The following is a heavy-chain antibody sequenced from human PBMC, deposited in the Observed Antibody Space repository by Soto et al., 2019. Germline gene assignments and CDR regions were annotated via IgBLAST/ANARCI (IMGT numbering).Heavy chain of an antibody. Sequence: QLQLQESGSGLVKPSQTLSLTCAVSGGSISSDGYAWSWIRQPPGRGLEWFGYIYHSGNTYYNPSLKSRVTISVDRSKNQFSLKLSSVTAADTAVYYCARGLAATLFDYWGQGTLVTVSS. D-gene: IGHD2-15*01. CDR2: IYHSGNT. CDR1: GGSISSDGYA. J-gene: IGHJ4*02. CDR3: ARGLAATLFDY. V-gene: IGHV4-30-2*01.